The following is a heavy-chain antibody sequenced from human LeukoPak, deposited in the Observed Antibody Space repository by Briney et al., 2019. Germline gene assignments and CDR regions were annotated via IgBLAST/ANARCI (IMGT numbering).Heavy chain of an antibody. CDR2: ISGSGGST. CDR1: ALTFTNAW. J-gene: IGHJ5*02. CDR3: AKDRLSTPIAPRFDT. D-gene: IGHD2-21*02. V-gene: IGHV3-23*01. Sequence: GSLRLSCAASALTFTNAWMSWVRQAPGKGLEWVSVISGSGGSTSYADSVKGRFTISRDNSKNTLYLQMNSLRAEDTALYYCAKDRLSTPIAPRFDTGGQGTQVTVSS.